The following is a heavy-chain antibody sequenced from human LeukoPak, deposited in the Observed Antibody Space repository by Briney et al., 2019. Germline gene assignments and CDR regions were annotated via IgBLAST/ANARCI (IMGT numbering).Heavy chain of an antibody. Sequence: ASVKVSCKASGDTFSSYAISWVRQAPGQGLEWMGRIIPIFGTANYAQKFQGRVTITTDESTSTAYMELSSLRSEDTAVYYCARDYGEWGRYYFDYWGQGTLVTVSS. CDR3: ARDYGEWGRYYFDY. V-gene: IGHV1-69*05. CDR1: GDTFSSYA. CDR2: IIPIFGTA. D-gene: IGHD1-26*01. J-gene: IGHJ4*02.